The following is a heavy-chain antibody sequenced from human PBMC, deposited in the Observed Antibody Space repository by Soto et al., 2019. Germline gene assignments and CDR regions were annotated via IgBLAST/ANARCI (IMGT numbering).Heavy chain of an antibody. Sequence: ESLSISCAVSGGSFKSGSYSWSWIRQPPGKGLEWIGYVYHTWRTSYNPSLKSRVSISMDTSKNQFSLNLDSVTAADTAVYFCARDFAYFDSWGQGTLVTVSS. J-gene: IGHJ4*02. V-gene: IGHV4-61*01. CDR2: VYHTWRT. CDR3: ARDFAYFDS. CDR1: GGSFKSGSYS. D-gene: IGHD3-3*01.